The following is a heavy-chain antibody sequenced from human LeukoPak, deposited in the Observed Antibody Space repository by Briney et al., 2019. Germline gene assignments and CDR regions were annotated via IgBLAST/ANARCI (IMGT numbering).Heavy chain of an antibody. CDR3: AKDPGSGRSSSRRGYYFDY. D-gene: IGHD2-15*01. J-gene: IGHJ4*02. V-gene: IGHV3-23*01. CDR1: GFTFSSYA. CDR2: IGGSGGST. Sequence: GGSLRLSCAASGFTFSSYAMSWVRQAPGKGLEWVSAIGGSGGSTYYADSVKGRFTISRDNSKNTLYLQMNSLRAEDTAVYYCAKDPGSGRSSSRRGYYFDYWGQGTLVTVSS.